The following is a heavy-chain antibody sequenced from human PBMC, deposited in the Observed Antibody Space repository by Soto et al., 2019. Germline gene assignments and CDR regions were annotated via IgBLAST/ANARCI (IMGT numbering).Heavy chain of an antibody. Sequence: PGGSLRLSCAASGFTFSSYWMHWVRQAPGKGLVWVSRINSDGSSTSYADSVKGRFTISRDNAKNTLYLQMNSLRAEDTAVYYCASQGSQRRFGYWGQGTLVTVSS. CDR1: GFTFSSYW. J-gene: IGHJ4*02. CDR3: ASQGSQRRFGY. V-gene: IGHV3-74*01. CDR2: INSDGSST. D-gene: IGHD3-10*01.